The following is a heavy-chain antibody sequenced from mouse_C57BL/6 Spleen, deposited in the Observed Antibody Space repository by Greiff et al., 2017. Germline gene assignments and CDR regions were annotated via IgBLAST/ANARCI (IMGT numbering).Heavy chain of an antibody. CDR3: ARRGAGPFVY. V-gene: IGHV5-17*01. CDR1: GFTFSDYG. Sequence: EVKVVESGGGLVKPGGSLKLSCAASGFTFSDYGMNWVRQAPEKGLEWVAYISSGSSTIYYADTVKGRFTISRDKAKNPQFLQMTSRRSEDTARYFCARRGAGPFVYWGQGTTLTVSS. D-gene: IGHD3-3*01. CDR2: ISSGSSTI. J-gene: IGHJ2*01.